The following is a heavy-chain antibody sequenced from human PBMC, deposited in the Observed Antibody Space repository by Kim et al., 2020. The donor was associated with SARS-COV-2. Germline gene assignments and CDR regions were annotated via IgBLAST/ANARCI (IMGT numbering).Heavy chain of an antibody. J-gene: IGHJ4*01. Sequence: SETLSLTCAVYGGSFSGYYWSWIRQPPGKGLEWIGEINHSGSTNYNPSLKSRVTISVDTSKNQFSLKLSSVTAADTAVYYCARTPRRPLYGDYGIDYWG. CDR1: GGSFSGYY. CDR2: INHSGST. V-gene: IGHV4-34*01. CDR3: ARTPRRPLYGDYGIDY. D-gene: IGHD4-17*01.